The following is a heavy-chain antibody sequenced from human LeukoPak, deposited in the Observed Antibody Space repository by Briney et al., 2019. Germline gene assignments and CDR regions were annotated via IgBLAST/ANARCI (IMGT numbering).Heavy chain of an antibody. J-gene: IGHJ4*02. D-gene: IGHD6-19*01. CDR2: IRQDGSVQ. CDR3: AREGQWLAFDY. V-gene: IGHV3-7*01. Sequence: PGGSLRLSCAASGFTFSSYWMSWVRQAPGKGLEWVANIRQDGSVQNYVDSVKGRFTISRDNPKNSVYLQMNSLRAEDTAVYYCAREGQWLAFDYWGQGTLVTVSS. CDR1: GFTFSSYW.